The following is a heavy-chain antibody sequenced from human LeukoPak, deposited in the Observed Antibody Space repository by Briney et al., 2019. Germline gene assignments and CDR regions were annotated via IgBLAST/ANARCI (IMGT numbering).Heavy chain of an antibody. CDR1: GFTSSSYW. J-gene: IGHJ4*02. D-gene: IGHD5-24*01. CDR3: ARDRSYNLDY. CDR2: INGDGSST. Sequence: GGSLRLSCAASGFTSSSYWIHWVRQAPGKGLVWVSHINGDGSSTSYADSVKGRVTTSRDNAKNTLYLQINSLTAEDSAVYYCARDRSYNLDYWGQGTLVTVSS. V-gene: IGHV3-74*01.